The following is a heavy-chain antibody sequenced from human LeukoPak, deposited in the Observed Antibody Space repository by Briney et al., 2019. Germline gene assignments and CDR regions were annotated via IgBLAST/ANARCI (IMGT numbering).Heavy chain of an antibody. Sequence: ASLTLSCKASGDSFTGYYMRWVGQPPGQGLEWMGWINPNSSGTNYAQKFQGRLTMTRDTSTSTAYKELSRLRSDDTAVYYCARGTGHIVVVTAILPVADAFDIWGQGTMVTVSS. J-gene: IGHJ3*02. CDR3: ARGTGHIVVVTAILPVADAFDI. CDR2: INPNSSGT. V-gene: IGHV1-2*02. CDR1: GDSFTGYY. D-gene: IGHD2-21*02.